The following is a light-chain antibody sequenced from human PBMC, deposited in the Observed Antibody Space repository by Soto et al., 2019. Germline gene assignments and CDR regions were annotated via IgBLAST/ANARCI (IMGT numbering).Light chain of an antibody. CDR1: SSNIGAGYD. CDR2: GNS. Sequence: QSVLTQPPSVSGAPGQRVTISCTGSSSNIGAGYDVHWYQQLPGTAPKLLIYGNSNRPSGVPDRPSGSKSGTSASLAITGLQAQDEADYYCHSYDSSLSGAVVFGGGTKLTVL. CDR3: HSYDSSLSGAVV. J-gene: IGLJ2*01. V-gene: IGLV1-40*01.